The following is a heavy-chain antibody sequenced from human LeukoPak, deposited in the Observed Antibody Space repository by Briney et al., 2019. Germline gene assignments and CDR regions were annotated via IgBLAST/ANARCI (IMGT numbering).Heavy chain of an antibody. D-gene: IGHD6-19*01. CDR3: ARDRGAVAAYYYYYYYGMDV. Sequence: GASVKVSCKASGYTFTGYYMHWVRQAPGQGLEWMGRINPNSGGTNYALKFQGRVTMTRDTSISTAYMELSRLRSDDTAVYYCARDRGAVAAYYYYYYYGMDVWGQGTTVTVSS. J-gene: IGHJ6*02. CDR2: INPNSGGT. CDR1: GYTFTGYY. V-gene: IGHV1-2*06.